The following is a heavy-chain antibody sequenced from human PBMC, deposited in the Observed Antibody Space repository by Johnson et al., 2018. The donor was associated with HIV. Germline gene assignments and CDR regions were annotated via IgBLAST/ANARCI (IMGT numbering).Heavy chain of an antibody. Sequence: QVQLVESGGGLVQPGGSLRLSCAASGFTFSDYYMSWIRQAPGKGLEWVSYISSSGTTIYYADSVKGRFTISRDNAKNSLYLQMNSLRAEDTAVYYCARDLYGGNSEASASDIWGQGTMVTVSS. CDR3: ARDLYGGNSEASASDI. CDR2: ISSSGTTI. CDR1: GFTFSDYY. J-gene: IGHJ3*02. V-gene: IGHV3-11*04. D-gene: IGHD4-23*01.